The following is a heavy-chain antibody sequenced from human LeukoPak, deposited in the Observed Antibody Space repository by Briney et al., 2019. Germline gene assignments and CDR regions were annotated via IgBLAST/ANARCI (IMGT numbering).Heavy chain of an antibody. V-gene: IGHV4-30-4*01. Sequence: SETLSLTCTVSGGSISSGDYYWSWIRQPPGKGLEWIGYIYYGGSTYYNPSLKSRVTISVDTSKNQFSLKLSSVTAADTAVYYCASYSGYDDGWFDPWGQGTLVTVSS. CDR1: GGSISSGDYY. D-gene: IGHD5-12*01. CDR3: ASYSGYDDGWFDP. J-gene: IGHJ5*02. CDR2: IYYGGST.